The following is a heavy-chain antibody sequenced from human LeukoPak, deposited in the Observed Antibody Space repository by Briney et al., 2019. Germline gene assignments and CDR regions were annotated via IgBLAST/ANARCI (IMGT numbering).Heavy chain of an antibody. CDR1: GVSISSHY. J-gene: IGHJ4*02. Sequence: SETLSLTCTVSGVSISSHYWSWIRQSPGKRLEWIGNIYYTGSTTYNPSLKSRVAISIDTSKNQFSLTLNSVTAADAAVYYSASAGNPHYFDFWGQGPLITVSS. CDR3: ASAGNPHYFDF. CDR2: IYYTGST. V-gene: IGHV4-59*11.